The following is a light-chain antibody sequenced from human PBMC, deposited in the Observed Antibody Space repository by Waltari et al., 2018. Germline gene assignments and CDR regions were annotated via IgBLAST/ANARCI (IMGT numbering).Light chain of an antibody. CDR2: WAS. Sequence: DIVMTQSPDSLAVSLGERVTINCKSSQGVLYSSNSQNYFAWYQQKPGQPPKLLIYWASARESGVPDRFSGSESGTDFTLTISSLQAEDVAVYYCQQYYDIPWTFGQGTKVEIK. J-gene: IGKJ1*01. V-gene: IGKV4-1*01. CDR3: QQYYDIPWT. CDR1: QGVLYSSNSQNY.